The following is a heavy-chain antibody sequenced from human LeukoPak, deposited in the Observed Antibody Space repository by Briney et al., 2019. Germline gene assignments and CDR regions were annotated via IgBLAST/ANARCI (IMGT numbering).Heavy chain of an antibody. J-gene: IGHJ4*02. D-gene: IGHD6-13*01. Sequence: PGGSLRLSCAASGFNINNYNMNWGRQAPAKGLEWVSYITLNNSTTNYANSVKDRFTISRDNAKKSLYLQMNSLRAEQTAVYYCAREPSYSSSWYTTCDHWGQGILVTVSS. CDR1: GFNINNYN. CDR2: ITLNNSTT. V-gene: IGHV3-48*01. CDR3: AREPSYSSSWYTTCDH.